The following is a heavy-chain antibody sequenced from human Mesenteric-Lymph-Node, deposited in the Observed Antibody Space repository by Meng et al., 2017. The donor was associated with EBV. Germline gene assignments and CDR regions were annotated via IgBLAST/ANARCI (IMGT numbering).Heavy chain of an antibody. V-gene: IGHV4-31*11. CDR2: IYYSGNT. CDR1: GGSISSGGYY. D-gene: IGHD4-11*01. CDR3: ASRGDGIYSNYDWFDS. J-gene: IGHJ5*01. Sequence: QVQLQESGPGLLQPSQTLSLTCVVSGGSISSGGYYWSWIRQPPGKGLEWLGHIYYSGNTHYNPSLKSRLTISVDTSKNHFSLNLSSVTAADTAVYYCASRGDGIYSNYDWFDSWGQGTLVTVSS.